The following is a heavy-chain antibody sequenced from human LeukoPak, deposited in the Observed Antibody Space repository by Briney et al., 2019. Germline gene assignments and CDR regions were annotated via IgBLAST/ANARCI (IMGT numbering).Heavy chain of an antibody. J-gene: IGHJ6*02. CDR1: GGTFSSYV. V-gene: IGHV1-69*04. CDR2: IIPILGIA. CDR3: ARAHLHYCSSTSCYRLEYYYYGMDV. D-gene: IGHD2-2*01. Sequence: SVKVSCKASGGTFSSYVISWVRQAPGQGLEWMGRIIPILGIANYAQKFQGRVTITADKSTSTAYMELSSLRSDDTAVYYCARAHLHYCSSTSCYRLEYYYYGMDVWGQGTTVTVSS.